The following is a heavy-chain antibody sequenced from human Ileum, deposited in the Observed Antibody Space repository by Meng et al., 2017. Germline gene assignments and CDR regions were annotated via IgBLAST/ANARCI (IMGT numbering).Heavy chain of an antibody. V-gene: IGHV1-3*01. D-gene: IGHD3-10*01. J-gene: IGHJ4*02. CDR2: ITAGNGNT. CDR1: GFTFVSYA. Sequence: QVHPVQSGAEVKKHGASVTVSGKASGFTFVSYAIYWVRQAPGQGLEWMGWITAGNGNTKYSQKFQGRVTITRDTSASTAYMELSSLRSEDTAVYYCARDMPYSSGSFDYWGQGTLVTVSS. CDR3: ARDMPYSSGSFDY.